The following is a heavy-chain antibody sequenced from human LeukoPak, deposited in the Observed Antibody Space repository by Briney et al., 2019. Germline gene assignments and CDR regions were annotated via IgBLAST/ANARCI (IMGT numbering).Heavy chain of an antibody. D-gene: IGHD2-21*02. CDR2: ISSSSSYI. CDR1: GFTFSSYG. Sequence: GGTLRLSCAASGFTFSSYGMSWVRQAPGKGLEWVSSISSSSSYIYYADSVKGRFTISRDNAKNSLYLQMNSLRAEDTAVYYCARDKAVVVTAHPTPLDYWGQGTLVTVSS. J-gene: IGHJ4*02. V-gene: IGHV3-21*01. CDR3: ARDKAVVVTAHPTPLDY.